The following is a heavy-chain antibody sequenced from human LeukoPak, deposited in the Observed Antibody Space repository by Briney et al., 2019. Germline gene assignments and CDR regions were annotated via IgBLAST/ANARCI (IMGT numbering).Heavy chain of an antibody. Sequence: GGSLTLSCAASGFTFTSYWMHWVRQAPGKGLVGVSRVNSDGSSTTYADSVKGRFTISRDNAKNTLYLQMNSLRAEDTAVYYCARGRYYGMDVWGQGTTVTVSS. V-gene: IGHV3-74*01. J-gene: IGHJ6*02. CDR2: VNSDGSST. CDR3: ARGRYYGMDV. CDR1: GFTFTSYW.